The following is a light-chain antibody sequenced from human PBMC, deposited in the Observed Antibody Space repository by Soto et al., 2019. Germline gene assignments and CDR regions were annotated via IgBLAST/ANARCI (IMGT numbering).Light chain of an antibody. V-gene: IGLV2-8*01. Sequence: QSALTQPPSASGSLGQSVTISCTGTSSDVGCYNYVSWHQQHPGKAPKVMIYEVTKRPPGVPDRFSGSKSGNTASLTVSGLQAEDEADYYCSSFAGGGNPVLLGGGTKVTVL. CDR3: SSFAGGGNPVL. CDR2: EVT. J-gene: IGLJ2*01. CDR1: SSDVGCYNY.